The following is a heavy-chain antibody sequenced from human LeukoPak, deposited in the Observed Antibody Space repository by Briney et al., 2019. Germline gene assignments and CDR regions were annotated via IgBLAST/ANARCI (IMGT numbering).Heavy chain of an antibody. J-gene: IGHJ4*02. D-gene: IGHD6-19*01. CDR1: GFTFSSYS. Sequence: GGSLRLSCAASGFTFSSYSMNWVRQAPGKGLEWVSYISSSSTIYYADSVKGRFTISRDNAKNSLYLQMNSLRAEDTAVYYCARPVAGTGSFDYWGQGTLVTVSS. CDR3: ARPVAGTGSFDY. CDR2: ISSSSTI. V-gene: IGHV3-48*01.